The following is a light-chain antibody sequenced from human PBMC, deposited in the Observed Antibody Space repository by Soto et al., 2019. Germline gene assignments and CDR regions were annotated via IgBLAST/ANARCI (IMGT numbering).Light chain of an antibody. Sequence: DIQMTQSPSSRSASVGDRVTITCQASQSISSYLNWYQQKPGKAPTLLIYAASSLQSGVPSRFSGSGSGTDFTLTISSLQPEDFATYYCQHSYSTLWTFGQGTKVEIK. J-gene: IGKJ1*01. CDR2: AAS. CDR3: QHSYSTLWT. V-gene: IGKV1-39*01. CDR1: QSISSY.